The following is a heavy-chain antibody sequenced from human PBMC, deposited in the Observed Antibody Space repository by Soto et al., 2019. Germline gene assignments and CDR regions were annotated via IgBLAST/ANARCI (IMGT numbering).Heavy chain of an antibody. V-gene: IGHV4-4*02. CDR3: ARAVAGIPYLDS. CDR2: VYHSGST. J-gene: IGHJ4*02. CDR1: SGSITSSNW. Sequence: QVQLQGSGPGLVQPSGTLSLTCAVSSGSITSSNWWSWGRQPPGRGLEWIGEVYHSGSTSYHPSLKKRVTMSVDKSKNQFSLKLSSVTAADTAVYYWARAVAGIPYLDSWGQGILVTVSS. D-gene: IGHD6-19*01.